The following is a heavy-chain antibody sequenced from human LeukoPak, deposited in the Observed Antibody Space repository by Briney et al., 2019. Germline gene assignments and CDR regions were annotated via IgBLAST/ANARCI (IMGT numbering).Heavy chain of an antibody. V-gene: IGHV3-30*18. CDR2: ISYDGSNK. CDR3: AKESAVADLAVDY. Sequence: GGSLRLSCAASGFTFSSYGMHWVRQAPGKGLEWVAVISYDGSNKYYADSVKGRFTISRDNSKNTLYLQMNSLRAEDTAVYYCAKESAVADLAVDYWGQGTLVTVSS. D-gene: IGHD6-19*01. CDR1: GFTFSSYG. J-gene: IGHJ4*02.